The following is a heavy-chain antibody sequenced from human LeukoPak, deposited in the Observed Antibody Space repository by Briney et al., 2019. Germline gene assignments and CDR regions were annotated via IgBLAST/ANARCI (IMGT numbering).Heavy chain of an antibody. Sequence: PSETLSLTCAVYGGSFSGYYWSWIRQPPGKGLEWVGEINHSGSTNYNPSLKSRVTMSVDTSKNQFSLKLSSVTAADTAVYYCARESGNIGFDYWGQGTLVTVSS. V-gene: IGHV4-34*01. CDR2: INHSGST. J-gene: IGHJ4*02. CDR3: ARESGNIGFDY. D-gene: IGHD3-10*01. CDR1: GGSFSGYY.